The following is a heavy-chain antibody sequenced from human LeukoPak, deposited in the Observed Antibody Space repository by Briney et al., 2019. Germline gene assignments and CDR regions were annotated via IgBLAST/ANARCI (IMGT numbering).Heavy chain of an antibody. CDR3: ARYGSGSYYTYFDY. Sequence: GGSLRLSCEASGFTFSNYAMAWVRQAPGKGLEWVSLITGTSGRTYYAASVKGRFTISRDNSKNTLYLEMSGLRAEDTAVYYCARYGSGSYYTYFDYWGQGTLVTVSS. J-gene: IGHJ4*02. D-gene: IGHD3-10*01. CDR1: GFTFSNYA. V-gene: IGHV3-23*01. CDR2: ITGTSGRT.